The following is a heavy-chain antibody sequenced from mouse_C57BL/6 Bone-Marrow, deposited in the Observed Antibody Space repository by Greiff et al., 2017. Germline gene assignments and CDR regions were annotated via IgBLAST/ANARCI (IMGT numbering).Heavy chain of an antibody. J-gene: IGHJ3*01. Sequence: EVQVVESGGGLVKPGGSLKLSCAASGFTFSSYAMSWVRQTPEKRLEWVATISDGGSYTYYPDNVKGRFTISRDTAKNNLYLQMSHLKSEDTAMYYCAREDYGSSQFAYWGQGTLVTVSA. V-gene: IGHV5-4*01. CDR2: ISDGGSYT. D-gene: IGHD1-1*01. CDR1: GFTFSSYA. CDR3: AREDYGSSQFAY.